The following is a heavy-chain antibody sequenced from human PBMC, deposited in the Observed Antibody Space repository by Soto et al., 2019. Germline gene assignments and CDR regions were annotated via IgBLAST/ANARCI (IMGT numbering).Heavy chain of an antibody. CDR3: AKDIGTLANFNH. Sequence: QVPLVQSGAEVKKPGASVKVSCKASGYTFTGHYMHWVRQAPGQGLVWMGWITPNSGFTNYAQKFQGRVTMTRDTSISTADMELSRLTSDDTAVYCWAKDIGTLANFNHWGQGTPCTVAS. D-gene: IGHD6-13*01. CDR1: GYTFTGHY. V-gene: IGHV1-2*02. CDR2: ITPNSGFT. J-gene: IGHJ5*02.